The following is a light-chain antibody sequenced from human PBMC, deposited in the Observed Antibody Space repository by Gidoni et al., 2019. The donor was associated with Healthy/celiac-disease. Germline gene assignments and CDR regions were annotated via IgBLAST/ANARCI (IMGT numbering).Light chain of an antibody. V-gene: IGKV1-39*01. CDR1: QSSSSY. CDR3: QQSYSTPLIT. Sequence: IQMTQSPSSLSASVGDRVTITCLASQSSSSYLNWYQQKPGKAPKLLIYAASSLQSGVPSRFSGGGSGTDFTLTISSLQPEDFATYYCQQSYSTPLITFGQGTQLEIK. J-gene: IGKJ5*01. CDR2: AAS.